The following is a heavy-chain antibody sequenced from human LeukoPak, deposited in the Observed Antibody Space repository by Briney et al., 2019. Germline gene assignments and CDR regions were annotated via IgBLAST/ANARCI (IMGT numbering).Heavy chain of an antibody. J-gene: IGHJ4*02. CDR3: ARRVAAEFDY. D-gene: IGHD6-13*01. CDR2: MYYSGNS. Sequence: SETLSLTCTVSGASIRSHYWSWIRQPPGKGLEWIGYMYYSGNSNYNPALKSRVTISVDTSKNQFSLKMISVTPADTAVFYCARRVAAEFDYWGQGTLVTVSS. V-gene: IGHV4-59*11. CDR1: GASIRSHY.